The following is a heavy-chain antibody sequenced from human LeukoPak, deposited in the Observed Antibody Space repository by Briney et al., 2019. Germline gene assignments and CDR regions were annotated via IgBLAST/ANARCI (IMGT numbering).Heavy chain of an antibody. V-gene: IGHV4-34*01. Sequence: SETLSLTCAVYGGSFSGYYWSWIRQPPGKGLEWIGEINHSGSTNYNPSLKSRVTISVDTSKNQFSPKLSSVTAADTAVYYCARGYLWSGYDYWGQGTLVTVSS. J-gene: IGHJ4*02. CDR1: GGSFSGYY. D-gene: IGHD3-3*01. CDR2: INHSGST. CDR3: ARGYLWSGYDY.